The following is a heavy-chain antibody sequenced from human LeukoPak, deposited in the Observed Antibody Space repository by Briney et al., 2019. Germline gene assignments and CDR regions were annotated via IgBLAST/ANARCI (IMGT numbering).Heavy chain of an antibody. D-gene: IGHD3-22*01. CDR3: AKDRRGVDSSGYLDY. J-gene: IGHJ4*02. V-gene: IGHV3-30*18. CDR1: GFTFSSYG. Sequence: GGSLRLSCAASGFTFSSYGMHWARQAPGKGLEWVAVISYDGSNKYYADSVKGRFTISRDNSKNTLYLQMNSLRAEDAAVYYCAKDRRGVDSSGYLDYWGQGTLVTVSS. CDR2: ISYDGSNK.